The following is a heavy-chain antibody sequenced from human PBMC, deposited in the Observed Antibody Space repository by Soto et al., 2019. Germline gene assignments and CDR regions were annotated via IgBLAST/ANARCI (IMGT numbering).Heavy chain of an antibody. J-gene: IGHJ4*02. Sequence: LSLTCAASGFTFSSYAMSWVRQAPGKGLEWVSAISGSGGSTYYADSVKGRFTISRDNSKNTLYLQMNSLRAEDTAVYYCAKRDIVVVVAADYWGQGTLVTVSS. CDR1: GFTFSSYA. CDR2: ISGSGGST. D-gene: IGHD2-15*01. CDR3: AKRDIVVVVAADY. V-gene: IGHV3-23*01.